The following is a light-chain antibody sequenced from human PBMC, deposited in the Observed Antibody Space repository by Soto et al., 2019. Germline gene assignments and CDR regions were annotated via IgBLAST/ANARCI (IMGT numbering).Light chain of an antibody. J-gene: IGLJ1*01. V-gene: IGLV2-14*01. Sequence: QSVLTQPASVSGSPGQSITIACTGTSSDVGNYKYVSWYQQHPGKAPKLMLYEVSNRPSGVSNRFSGSKSGNTASLTISGLQAEDETDYYCFSYTSSGTYVFGTGTKLTVL. CDR1: SSDVGNYKY. CDR3: FSYTSSGTYV. CDR2: EVS.